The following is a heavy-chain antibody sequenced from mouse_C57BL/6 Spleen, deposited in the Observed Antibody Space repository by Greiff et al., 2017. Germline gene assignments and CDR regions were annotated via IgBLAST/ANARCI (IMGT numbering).Heavy chain of an antibody. D-gene: IGHD2-4*01. CDR3: VRQGDYDEAWFAY. CDR2: IRSKSNNYAT. CDR1: GFSFNTYA. J-gene: IGHJ3*01. Sequence: EVQLVESGGGLVQPKGSLKLSCAASGFSFNTYAMNWVRQAPGKGLEWVARIRSKSNNYATYYADSVKDRFTISRDDSESMLYLQMNNLKTEDTAMYYCVRQGDYDEAWFAYWGQGTLVTVSA. V-gene: IGHV10-1*01.